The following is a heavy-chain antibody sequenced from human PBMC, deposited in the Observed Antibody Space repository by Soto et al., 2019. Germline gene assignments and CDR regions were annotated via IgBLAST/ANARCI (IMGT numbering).Heavy chain of an antibody. D-gene: IGHD5-12*01. Sequence: PSGSLSLTCTVSGGCMSIGGDDWSWIRKHPGKGLEWIGYIYYSGSTYYNPSLKSRVTISVDTSKNQFSLKLSSVTAADTAVYYCARVAYDWDPNFDYWGQGTLVTVSS. CDR3: ARVAYDWDPNFDY. V-gene: IGHV4-31*03. CDR1: GGCMSIGGDD. CDR2: IYYSGST. J-gene: IGHJ4*02.